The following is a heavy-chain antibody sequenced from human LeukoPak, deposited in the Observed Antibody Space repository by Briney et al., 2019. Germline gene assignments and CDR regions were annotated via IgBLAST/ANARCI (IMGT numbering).Heavy chain of an antibody. Sequence: GGSLRLSCAASGFTDFTFSHYAMPWVRQPPGMGLQWVALISYDGGQKYYADSVKGRFIISRDNSQNTVSLQMNSLKPEDTAIYYCARGMTTATTGLYYWGQGTLVTVSS. CDR1: GFTDFTFSHYA. V-gene: IGHV3-30*04. CDR2: ISYDGGQK. CDR3: ARGMTTATTGLYY. D-gene: IGHD4-11*01. J-gene: IGHJ4*02.